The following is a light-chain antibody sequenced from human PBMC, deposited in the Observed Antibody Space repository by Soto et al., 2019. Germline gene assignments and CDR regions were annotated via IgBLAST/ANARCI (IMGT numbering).Light chain of an antibody. V-gene: IGKV3-15*01. J-gene: IGKJ3*01. Sequence: EIVMTQSPVTLSVSPGERATLSCRASQRVNSNLAWYQQKPGQAPRLLIYAASNGATGIPARFSGSGSGSDFTLTISSLQSEDFAVYYCQPYNSWPLTFGPGTKVDIK. CDR3: QPYNSWPLT. CDR1: QRVNSN. CDR2: AAS.